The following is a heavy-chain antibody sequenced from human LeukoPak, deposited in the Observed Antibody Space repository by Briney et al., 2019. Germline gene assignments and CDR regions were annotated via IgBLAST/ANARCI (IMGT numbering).Heavy chain of an antibody. J-gene: IGHJ4*02. D-gene: IGHD3-3*01. Sequence: GGSLRLSCAASGFTFSSYWMSWVRQAPGKGLEWVANIKQDGSEKYYVDSVKGRFTISRDNAKNSLYLQMNSLRAEDTAVYYCARKGVTYYDFWSGPDLHYYFDYWGQGTLVTVSS. V-gene: IGHV3-7*01. CDR3: ARKGVTYYDFWSGPDLHYYFDY. CDR1: GFTFSSYW. CDR2: IKQDGSEK.